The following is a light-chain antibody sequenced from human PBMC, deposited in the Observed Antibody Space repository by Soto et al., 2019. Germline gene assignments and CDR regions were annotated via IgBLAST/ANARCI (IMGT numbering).Light chain of an antibody. CDR3: KQRYKTSLSS. V-gene: IGKV1-39*01. CDR2: GAS. Sequence: DIQMTQSPSFLSASVGDRVTITCRASQRIDNFLNWYQQKPGKAPKLLIYGASSLQSGVPSRFSGSGSGTDFTLTITSLQPEDSATYHCKQRYKTSLSSFGQGTKVEIK. CDR1: QRIDNF. J-gene: IGKJ2*01.